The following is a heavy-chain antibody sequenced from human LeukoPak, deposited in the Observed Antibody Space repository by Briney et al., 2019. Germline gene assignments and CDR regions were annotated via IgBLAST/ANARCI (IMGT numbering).Heavy chain of an antibody. CDR2: IYSGGST. CDR1: GFTVSSNY. CDR3: AKDFDSQRKYFDY. J-gene: IGHJ4*02. D-gene: IGHD3-22*01. Sequence: GGSPRLSCAASGFTVSSNYMSWVRQAPGKGLEWVSVIYSGGSTYYADSVKGRFTISRDNSKNTLYLQMNSLRAEDTAVYYCAKDFDSQRKYFDYWGQGTLVTVSS. V-gene: IGHV3-53*01.